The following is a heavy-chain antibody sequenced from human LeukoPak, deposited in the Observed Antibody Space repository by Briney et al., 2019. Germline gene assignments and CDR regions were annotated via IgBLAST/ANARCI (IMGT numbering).Heavy chain of an antibody. J-gene: IGHJ4*02. Sequence: GGSLRLSCAASGFTFDDYAMHWVRQAPGKGLEWVSGIGWNSGSIGYADSVKGRFTISRDNAKNSLYLQMNSLRPEDTALYYCAKSVGATSFQRGYFDYWGQGTLVTVSS. CDR1: GFTFDDYA. V-gene: IGHV3-9*01. CDR3: AKSVGATSFQRGYFDY. CDR2: IGWNSGSI. D-gene: IGHD1-26*01.